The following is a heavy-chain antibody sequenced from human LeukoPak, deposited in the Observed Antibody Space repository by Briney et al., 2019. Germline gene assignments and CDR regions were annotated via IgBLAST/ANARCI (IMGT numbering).Heavy chain of an antibody. CDR1: GYTFTSYG. Sequence: ASVKVSCTASGYTFTSYGISWVRQAPGQGLEWMGIIDPSGGSTNYAQRFQGRITMTRDTSTRTVYMELSSLRSEDTAIYYCASLGSGSSPIIDFDFWGQGTLVTVSS. CDR3: ASLGSGSSPIIDFDF. D-gene: IGHD3-10*01. V-gene: IGHV1-46*01. CDR2: IDPSGGST. J-gene: IGHJ4*02.